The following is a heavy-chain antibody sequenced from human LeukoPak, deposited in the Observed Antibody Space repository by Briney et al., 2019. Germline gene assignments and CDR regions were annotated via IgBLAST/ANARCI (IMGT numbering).Heavy chain of an antibody. CDR3: AKAVVQGARTSYFSDY. D-gene: IGHD3-10*01. Sequence: PSETLSLTCTVSGDSISSYYWSWIRQPPGKGLEWIGYIYYSGSTYYNPSLKSRVTISVDTSKNQFSLKLSSVTAADTAVYYCAKAVVQGARTSYFSDYWCQGTLVTVSS. J-gene: IGHJ4*02. CDR2: IYYSGST. CDR1: GDSISSYY. V-gene: IGHV4-59*08.